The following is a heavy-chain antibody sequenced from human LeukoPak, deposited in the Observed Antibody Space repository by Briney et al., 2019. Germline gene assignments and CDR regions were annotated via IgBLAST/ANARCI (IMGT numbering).Heavy chain of an antibody. CDR1: GGSITSSTSY. CDR2: IYYSGST. Sequence: SETLSLTCTVSGGSITSSTSYWGWIRQPPGKGLEWIGTIYYSGSTYYNPSLKSRATMSVDTSKNQFSLRLSSVTAADTAVYYCASLLNGGVSHWFDPWGQGTLVTVSS. J-gene: IGHJ5*02. CDR3: ASLLNGGVSHWFDP. V-gene: IGHV4-39*01. D-gene: IGHD7-27*01.